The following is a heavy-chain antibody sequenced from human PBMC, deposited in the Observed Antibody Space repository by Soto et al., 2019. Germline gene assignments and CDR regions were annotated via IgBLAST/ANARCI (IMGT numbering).Heavy chain of an antibody. CDR3: ARVVGYYDSSGYAEYFQH. V-gene: IGHV4-30-2*01. CDR1: GGSISSGGYS. D-gene: IGHD3-22*01. CDR2: IYHSGST. Sequence: PSETLSLTCTVSGGSISSGGYSWSWIRQPPVKGLEWIGYIYHSGSTYYNPSLKSRVTISVDRSKNQFSLKLSSVTAADTAVYYCARVVGYYDSSGYAEYFQHWGQGTLVTVSS. J-gene: IGHJ1*01.